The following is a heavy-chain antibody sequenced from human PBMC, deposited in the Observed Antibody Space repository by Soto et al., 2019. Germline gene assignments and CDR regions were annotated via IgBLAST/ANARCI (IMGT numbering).Heavy chain of an antibody. CDR2: IYPGDSDT. J-gene: IGHJ6*01. CDR3: ARTAAAGQYYYGMGV. Sequence: GESLKISCKGSGYSFTSYWIGWVRQMPGKGLELMGIIYPGDSDTRYSPSFQGQVTISADKSISTAYLQWSSLKASDTAMYYCARTAAAGQYYYGMGVWGQGTTVTVSS. D-gene: IGHD6-13*01. CDR1: GYSFTSYW. V-gene: IGHV5-51*01.